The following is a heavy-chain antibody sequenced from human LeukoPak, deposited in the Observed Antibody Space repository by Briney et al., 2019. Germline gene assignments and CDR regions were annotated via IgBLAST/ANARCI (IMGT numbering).Heavy chain of an antibody. J-gene: IGHJ4*02. CDR3: ARGEVPPHYFDY. V-gene: IGHV1-69*13. CDR2: IIVIFGTP. CDR1: GGTFSSYA. Sequence: SVKVSCKASGGTFSSYAFSWVRQAPGQGLEWMGGIIVIFGTPNYAQKFQGRVTITADESTSTAYMELSSLRSEDTAVYYCARGEVPPHYFDYWGQGTLVTVSS.